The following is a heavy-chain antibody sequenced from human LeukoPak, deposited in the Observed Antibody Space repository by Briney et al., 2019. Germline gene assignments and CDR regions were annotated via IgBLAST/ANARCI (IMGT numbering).Heavy chain of an antibody. V-gene: IGHV3-21*01. CDR1: GFTFSSYS. D-gene: IGHD6-13*01. Sequence: GGSLRLSCAASGFTFSSYSMNWVRQAPGKGLEWVSSISSSSSYIYYADSVKGRFTISRDNAKNSLYLQMNSLRAEDTAVYYCACIAAVGDVVDIWGQGTMVTVSS. J-gene: IGHJ3*02. CDR2: ISSSSSYI. CDR3: ACIAAVGDVVDI.